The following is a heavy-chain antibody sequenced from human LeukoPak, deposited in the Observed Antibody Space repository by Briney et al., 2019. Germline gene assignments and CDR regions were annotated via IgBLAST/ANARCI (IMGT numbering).Heavy chain of an antibody. CDR1: GFTFSSYE. V-gene: IGHV3-48*03. J-gene: IGHJ4*02. CDR3: ARDFWSNDWLLPNDY. CDR2: ISSSGSTI. Sequence: GGSLRLSCAASGFTFSSYEMNWVRQAPGKGLEWVSYISSSGSTIYYADSVKGRFTISRDNAKNSLYLQMNSLRAEDTAVYYCARDFWSNDWLLPNDYWGQGTLVTVSS. D-gene: IGHD3-9*01.